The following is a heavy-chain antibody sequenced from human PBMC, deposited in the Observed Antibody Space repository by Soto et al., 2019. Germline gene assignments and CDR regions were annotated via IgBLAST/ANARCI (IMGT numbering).Heavy chain of an antibody. CDR3: VKGSHSSGWLLLYYFDY. CDR2: ISSNGGST. Sequence: GGSLRLSCSASGFTFSSYAMHWVRQAPGKGLEYVSAISSNGGSTYYADSVKGRFTISRDNSKNTLYLQMSSLRAEDTAVYYCVKGSHSSGWLLLYYFDYWGQGTLVTVSS. D-gene: IGHD6-19*01. J-gene: IGHJ4*02. CDR1: GFTFSSYA. V-gene: IGHV3-64D*08.